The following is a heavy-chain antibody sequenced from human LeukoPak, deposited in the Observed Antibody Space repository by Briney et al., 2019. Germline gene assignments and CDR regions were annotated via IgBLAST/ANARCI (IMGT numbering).Heavy chain of an antibody. CDR1: GFTFSSYG. D-gene: IGHD3-22*01. Sequence: GGSLRLSCAASGFTFSSYGMHWVRQAPGKGLEWVAFIRYDGSNKYYADSVKGRFTISRDNSKNTLYPQMNSLRAEDTAVYYCARDRYYYDSSGQYYYYYMDVWGKGTTVTISS. V-gene: IGHV3-30*02. CDR2: IRYDGSNK. J-gene: IGHJ6*03. CDR3: ARDRYYYDSSGQYYYYYMDV.